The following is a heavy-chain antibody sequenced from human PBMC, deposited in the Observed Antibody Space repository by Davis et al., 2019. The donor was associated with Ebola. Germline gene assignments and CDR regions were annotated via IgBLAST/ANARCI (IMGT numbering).Heavy chain of an antibody. CDR3: ARGLYYYGSGTSVYYFDY. CDR2: IYYSGST. CDR1: GGSISSSSYY. V-gene: IGHV4-39*07. D-gene: IGHD3-10*01. J-gene: IGHJ4*02. Sequence: SETLSLTCTVSGGSISSSSYYWGWIRQPPGKGLEWIGSIYYSGSTYYNPSLKSRVTISVDTSKNQFSLKLSSVTAADTAVYYCARGLYYYGSGTSVYYFDYWGQGTLVTVSS.